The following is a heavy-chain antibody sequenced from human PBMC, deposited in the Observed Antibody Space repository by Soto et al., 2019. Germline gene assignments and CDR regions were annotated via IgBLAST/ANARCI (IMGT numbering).Heavy chain of an antibody. CDR3: ARKLRWPNWFDP. CDR1: GGSISSYY. CDR2: IYYSGST. J-gene: IGHJ5*02. V-gene: IGHV4-59*01. Sequence: TSETLSLTCTVSGGSISSYYWSWIRQPPGKGLEWIGYIYYSGSTNYNPSLKSRVTISVDTSKNQFSLKLSSVTAADTAMYYCARKLRWPNWFDPWGQGTLVTVSS.